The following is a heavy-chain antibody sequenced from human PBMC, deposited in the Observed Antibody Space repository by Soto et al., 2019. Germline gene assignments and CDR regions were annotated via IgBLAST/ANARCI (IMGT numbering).Heavy chain of an antibody. CDR1: GFTFSSYA. CDR2: ISGSGGST. CDR3: AGKIWFGDEYYYYYYMDV. D-gene: IGHD3-10*01. Sequence: EVQLLESGGGLVQPGGSLRLSCAASGFTFSSYAMSWVRQAPGKGLEWVSAISGSGGSTYYADSVKGRFTISRDNSKNTLDLQMNSLRAEDTAVYYCAGKIWFGDEYYYYYYMDVWGKGTTVTVSS. V-gene: IGHV3-23*01. J-gene: IGHJ6*03.